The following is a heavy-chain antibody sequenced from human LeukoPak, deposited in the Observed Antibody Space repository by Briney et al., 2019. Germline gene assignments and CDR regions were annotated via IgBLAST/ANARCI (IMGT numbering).Heavy chain of an antibody. V-gene: IGHV4-39*01. CDR2: IYYSGST. CDR1: GGSISSSSYY. D-gene: IGHD4-17*01. Sequence: SETLSLTCTVSGGSISSSSYYWGGIRQPPGKGLEWIGSIYYSGSTYYNPSLKSRVTISVDTSKNQFSLKLSSVTAADTAVYYCARLSTVTTSFDYWGQGTLVTVSS. J-gene: IGHJ4*02. CDR3: ARLSTVTTSFDY.